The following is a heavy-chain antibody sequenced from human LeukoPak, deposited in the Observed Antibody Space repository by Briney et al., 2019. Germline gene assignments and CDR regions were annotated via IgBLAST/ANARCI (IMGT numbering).Heavy chain of an antibody. CDR3: ARAGGYYYDSSGYYLFDY. CDR2: INSDGSST. Sequence: PGGSLRLSCAASGFTFSSYWMHWVRQAPGKGLVWVSRINSDGSSTSYADSVKGRFTISRDNAKNTLYLQMNSLRAEDTAVYYCARAGGYYYDSSGYYLFDYWGQGTLVTVSS. V-gene: IGHV3-74*01. J-gene: IGHJ4*02. CDR1: GFTFSSYW. D-gene: IGHD3-22*01.